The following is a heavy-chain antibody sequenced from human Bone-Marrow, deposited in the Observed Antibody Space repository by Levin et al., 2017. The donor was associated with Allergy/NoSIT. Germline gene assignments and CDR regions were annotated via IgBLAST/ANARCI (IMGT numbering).Heavy chain of an antibody. CDR1: GFTFDDYG. Sequence: PGGSLRLSCAASGFTFDDYGMSWVRQAPGKGLEWVSGINWNGGSTGYADSVKGRFTISRDNAKNSLYLQMNSLRAEDTALYYCARDGIVVVPAAHDAFDIWGQGTMVTVSS. D-gene: IGHD2-2*01. V-gene: IGHV3-20*04. CDR2: INWNGGST. CDR3: ARDGIVVVPAAHDAFDI. J-gene: IGHJ3*02.